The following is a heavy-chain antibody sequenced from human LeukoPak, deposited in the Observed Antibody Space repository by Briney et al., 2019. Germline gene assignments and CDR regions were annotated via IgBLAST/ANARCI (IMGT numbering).Heavy chain of an antibody. CDR3: ARERSLGGSYWDY. CDR1: GGSFSGHY. V-gene: IGHV4-34*01. Sequence: SETLSLTCAVYGGSFSGHYWTWIRQPPGKGLEWIGEIDHSGSTNYNPSLKSRVTISLDTSKNQFSLKLSSVTAADTAVYYCARERSLGGSYWDYWGQGTLVTVSS. J-gene: IGHJ4*02. D-gene: IGHD1-26*01. CDR2: IDHSGST.